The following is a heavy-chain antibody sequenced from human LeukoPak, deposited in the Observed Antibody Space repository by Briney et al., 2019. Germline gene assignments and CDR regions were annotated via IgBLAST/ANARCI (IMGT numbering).Heavy chain of an antibody. CDR3: ARRWKYGMDV. Sequence: SQTLSLTCAISGDSVSSNSAAWTWIRQSPSRGLEWLGRTFYRSKWYNDYAVSVKSRITINPDASKNQFSLQLNSVTPEDTAVYYCARRWKYGMDVWGQGTTVTVSS. V-gene: IGHV6-1*01. D-gene: IGHD1-1*01. CDR1: GDSVSSNSAA. J-gene: IGHJ6*02. CDR2: TFYRSKWYN.